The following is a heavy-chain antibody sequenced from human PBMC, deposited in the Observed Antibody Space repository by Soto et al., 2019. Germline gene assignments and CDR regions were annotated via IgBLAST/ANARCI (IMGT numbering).Heavy chain of an antibody. CDR1: GGSFSSGGYC. Sequence: QVQLQESGPGLVKPSQTLSLTCTVSGGSFSSGGYCWGWIRQHPGKGLEWIGYIYYSGSTYSNPSLKSRLTMSVDTSKSLFSLKLTSVTAADTAVYYCARGHLGAAAGVFTFDIWGQGTMVTVSS. CDR3: ARGHLGAAAGVFTFDI. V-gene: IGHV4-31*03. J-gene: IGHJ3*02. D-gene: IGHD6-13*01. CDR2: IYYSGST.